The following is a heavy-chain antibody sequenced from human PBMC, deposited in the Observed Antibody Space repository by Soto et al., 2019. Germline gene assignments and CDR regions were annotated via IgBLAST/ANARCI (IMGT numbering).Heavy chain of an antibody. CDR3: ARDRRIAARPLVY. D-gene: IGHD6-6*01. Sequence: ASVKVSCKASGYTFSNYGISWVRQAPGQVLEWMGWISAYNGNIKFAQKVQGRVTMTTDTFTSTAYMELRRLRSDDTAVYYCARDRRIAARPLVYWGQGTLVTVSS. J-gene: IGHJ4*02. CDR2: ISAYNGNI. V-gene: IGHV1-18*01. CDR1: GYTFSNYG.